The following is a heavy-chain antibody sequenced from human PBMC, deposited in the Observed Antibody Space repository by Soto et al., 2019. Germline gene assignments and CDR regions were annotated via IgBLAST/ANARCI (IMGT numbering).Heavy chain of an antibody. CDR3: AKDYCSSTSCSLSSIAADY. D-gene: IGHD2-2*01. V-gene: IGHV3-23*01. J-gene: IGHJ4*02. CDR2: ISGSGGST. CDR1: GFTFSSYA. Sequence: PGGSLRLSCAASGFTFSSYAMSWVRQAPGKGLEWVSAISGSGGSTYYADSVKGRFTISRDNSKNTLYLQMNSLRAEDTAVYYCAKDYCSSTSCSLSSIAADYWGQGXRVTVSS.